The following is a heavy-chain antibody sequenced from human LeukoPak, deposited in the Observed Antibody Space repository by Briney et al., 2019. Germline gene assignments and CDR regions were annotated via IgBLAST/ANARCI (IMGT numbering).Heavy chain of an antibody. J-gene: IGHJ4*02. CDR3: AKDGATVWGEGDY. Sequence: GGSLRLSCAVSGFTFSSYAMSWVRQAPGKGLEWVSAISGTGGTTYYADSVKGRFTISRDNSKNTLYPQMNSLRAEDTAVYYCAKDGATVWGEGDYWGQGTLVTVSS. CDR2: ISGTGGTT. D-gene: IGHD3-16*01. CDR1: GFTFSSYA. V-gene: IGHV3-23*01.